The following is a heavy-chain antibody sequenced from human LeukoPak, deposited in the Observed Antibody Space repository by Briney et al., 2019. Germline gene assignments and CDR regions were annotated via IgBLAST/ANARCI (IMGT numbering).Heavy chain of an antibody. D-gene: IGHD1/OR15-1a*01. Sequence: GGSLRLSCAASGFTLSYYWMHWVRQGSGKGLVWVSTISGDGSTTHYADSVKGRFTISRDNAKNTLYLEMNSLRAEDTAAYYCARDPRNKGFDPWGQGTLVTVSS. V-gene: IGHV3-74*01. J-gene: IGHJ5*02. CDR1: GFTLSYYW. CDR3: ARDPRNKGFDP. CDR2: ISGDGSTT.